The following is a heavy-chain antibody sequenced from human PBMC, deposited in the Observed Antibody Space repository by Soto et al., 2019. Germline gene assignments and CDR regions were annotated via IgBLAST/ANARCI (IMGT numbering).Heavy chain of an antibody. Sequence: QVQLVESGGGVVQPGRSLRLSCAASGFTFSSYGMHWVRQAPGKGLEWVAVIWYDGSNKYYADSVKGRFTISRDNSKNTLYLQMNSLRAEDTAVYYCAREYCSGGSCYPIYWGQGTLVTVSS. V-gene: IGHV3-33*01. D-gene: IGHD2-15*01. CDR3: AREYCSGGSCYPIY. CDR2: IWYDGSNK. J-gene: IGHJ4*02. CDR1: GFTFSSYG.